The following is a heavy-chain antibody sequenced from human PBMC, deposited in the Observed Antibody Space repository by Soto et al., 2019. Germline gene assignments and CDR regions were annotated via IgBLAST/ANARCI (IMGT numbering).Heavy chain of an antibody. CDR2: ISYDGSNK. CDR1: GFTFSSYA. J-gene: IGHJ4*02. Sequence: ESGGGVVQPGRSLRLSCAASGFTFSSYAMHWVRQAPGKGLEWVAVISYDGSNKYYADSVKGRFTISRDNSKNTLYLQMNSLRAEDTAVYYCARDIAVAGTGSGYWGQGTLVTVSS. V-gene: IGHV3-30-3*01. CDR3: ARDIAVAGTGSGY. D-gene: IGHD6-19*01.